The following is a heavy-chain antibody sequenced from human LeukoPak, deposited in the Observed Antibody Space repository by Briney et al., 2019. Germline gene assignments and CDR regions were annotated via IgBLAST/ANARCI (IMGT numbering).Heavy chain of an antibody. CDR3: ARGGRSRGSMSFYYMDV. D-gene: IGHD3-10*01. J-gene: IGHJ6*03. V-gene: IGHV4-59*01. CDR2: IYYSGST. Sequence: SETLSLTCTVSGGSISSYYWSWIRQPPGKGLEWIGYIYYSGSTNYNPSLKSRVTISVDTSKNQFSLKLRSVTAADTAVYYCARGGRSRGSMSFYYMDVWGKGATVTVSS. CDR1: GGSISSYY.